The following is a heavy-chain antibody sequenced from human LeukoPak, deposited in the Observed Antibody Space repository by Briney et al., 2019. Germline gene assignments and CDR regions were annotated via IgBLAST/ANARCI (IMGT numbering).Heavy chain of an antibody. CDR1: GYTFTSYD. CDR3: ASRTVNSGSLLPFDY. J-gene: IGHJ4*02. V-gene: IGHV1-8*01. Sequence: ASVKVSCKASGYTFTSYDVNWVRQATGQGLEWMGWMNPNSGNTGYAQKFQGRVTMTRNTSISTAYLELSSLRSDDTAVYYCASRTVNSGSLLPFDYWGQGALVTVSS. D-gene: IGHD1-26*01. CDR2: MNPNSGNT.